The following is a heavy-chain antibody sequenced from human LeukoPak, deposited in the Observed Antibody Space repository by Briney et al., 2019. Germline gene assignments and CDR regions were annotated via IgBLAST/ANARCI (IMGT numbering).Heavy chain of an antibody. CDR3: AKGPVSAIVGATILDY. Sequence: SGGSLRLSCAASGFTFSNYAMNWVRQGPGKGLEWVSLISGSTGSTYYADSVKGRFSISRDNSKNTVYLQMNSLRVEDTAVYYCAKGPVSAIVGATILDYWGQGTLVTVSS. CDR2: ISGSTGST. V-gene: IGHV3-23*01. D-gene: IGHD1-26*01. J-gene: IGHJ4*02. CDR1: GFTFSNYA.